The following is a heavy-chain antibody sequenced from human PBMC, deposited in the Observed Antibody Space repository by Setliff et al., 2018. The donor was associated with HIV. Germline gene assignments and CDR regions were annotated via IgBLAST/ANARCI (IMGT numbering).Heavy chain of an antibody. CDR3: NTDLGGIYHGWNY. CDR1: GFTFSNAW. V-gene: IGHV3-15*01. Sequence: PGGSLRLSCAASGFTFSNAWMRWVRQAPGKGLEWVGRIKSKTDGGTTDYAAPVKGRCTISRDDSKNTLYLQMNSLKTEDTAVYYCNTDLGGIYHGWNYWGQGTLVTVSS. J-gene: IGHJ4*02. D-gene: IGHD1-26*01. CDR2: IKSKTDGGTT.